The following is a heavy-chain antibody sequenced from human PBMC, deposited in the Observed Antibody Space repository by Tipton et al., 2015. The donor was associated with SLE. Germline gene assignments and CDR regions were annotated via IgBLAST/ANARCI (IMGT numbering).Heavy chain of an antibody. D-gene: IGHD2-8*02. Sequence: GSLRLSCAASGLTFSSYGIHWVRQAPGKGLEWVAFIRDDGSDKYYADSVKGRFTISRDNSKNTLFLQMKSLRAEDTAVYYCPHPTAGTARHWRPATVASVSS. CDR2: IRDDGSDK. CDR3: PHPTAGTARH. V-gene: IGHV3-30*02. J-gene: IGHJ4*02. CDR1: GLTFSSYG.